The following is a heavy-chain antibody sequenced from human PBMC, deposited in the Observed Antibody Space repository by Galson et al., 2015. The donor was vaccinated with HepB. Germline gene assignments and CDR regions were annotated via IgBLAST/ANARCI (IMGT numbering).Heavy chain of an antibody. D-gene: IGHD4-17*01. V-gene: IGHV4-59*01. CDR2: IYYSGST. Sequence: SETLSLTCTVSGGSISSYYWSWIRQPPGKGLEWIGYIYYSGSTNYNPSLKSRVTISVDTSKNQFSLNLSSVTAADTAVYYCAAPSGRNGDYAYFDYWGQGTLVTVSS. CDR1: GGSISSYY. J-gene: IGHJ4*02. CDR3: AAPSGRNGDYAYFDY.